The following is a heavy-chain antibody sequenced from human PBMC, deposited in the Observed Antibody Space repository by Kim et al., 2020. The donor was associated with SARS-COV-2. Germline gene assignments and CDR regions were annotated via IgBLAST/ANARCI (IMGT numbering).Heavy chain of an antibody. Sequence: SVKVSCKASGGTFSSYTISWVRQAPGQGLEWMGRIIPILGIANYAQKFQGRVTITADKSTSTAYMELSSLRSEDTAVYYCARATTLYGSGTPRYYYYGMDVWGQGTTVTVSS. D-gene: IGHD3-10*01. J-gene: IGHJ6*02. V-gene: IGHV1-69*02. CDR1: GGTFSSYT. CDR2: IIPILGIA. CDR3: ARATTLYGSGTPRYYYYGMDV.